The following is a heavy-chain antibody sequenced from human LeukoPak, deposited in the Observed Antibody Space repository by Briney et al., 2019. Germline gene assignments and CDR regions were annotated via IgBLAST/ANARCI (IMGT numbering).Heavy chain of an antibody. V-gene: IGHV3-23*01. CDR1: GFAFSSYA. CDR2: ISGSSGNI. J-gene: IGHJ4*02. CDR3: AKTLPPLPRTPLDH. Sequence: GGSLRLSCAASGFAFSSYAMSWVRQAPGKGLEWVSSISGSSGNIYHADSVKGRFTISRDNSKNTLYLQMNSLRAEDTAVYYCAKTLPPLPRTPLDHRGPGNLVPLSP. D-gene: IGHD2-15*01.